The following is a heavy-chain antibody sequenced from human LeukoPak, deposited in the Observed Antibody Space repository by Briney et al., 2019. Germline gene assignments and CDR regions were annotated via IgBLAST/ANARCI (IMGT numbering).Heavy chain of an antibody. CDR1: GFTFSSYG. J-gene: IGHJ4*02. CDR3: ARVGAAAGQYYFDY. Sequence: GGSLRLSCAASGFTFSSYGMHWVRQAPGKGLEWVAVIWYDGSNKYYADSVKGRFTISRDNSKNTLYLQMNSLRAEDTAVYYCARVGAAAGQYYFDYWGQGTLVTVSS. CDR2: IWYDGSNK. V-gene: IGHV3-33*01. D-gene: IGHD6-13*01.